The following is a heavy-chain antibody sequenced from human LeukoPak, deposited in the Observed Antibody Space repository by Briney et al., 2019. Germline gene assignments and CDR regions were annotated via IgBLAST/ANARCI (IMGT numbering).Heavy chain of an antibody. J-gene: IGHJ6*02. D-gene: IGHD3-16*01. Sequence: SQTLSLTCAISGDSVSSNSAAWNWFRQSPSRGLEWLGRTYYRSKWYNEYAVSVKSRITVNPDTSKNQFSLQLSSVTSEDTAVYYCAREADYVSMDVWGQGTTVTVYS. CDR1: GDSVSSNSAA. V-gene: IGHV6-1*01. CDR2: TYYRSKWYN. CDR3: AREADYVSMDV.